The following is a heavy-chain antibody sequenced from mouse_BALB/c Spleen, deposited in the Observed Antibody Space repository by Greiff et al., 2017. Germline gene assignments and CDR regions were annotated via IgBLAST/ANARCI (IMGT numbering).Heavy chain of an antibody. CDR3: ARYDYGGCAY. D-gene: IGHD2-4*01. V-gene: IGHV1S29*02. J-gene: IGHJ3*01. CDR1: GYTFTDYN. Sequence: VQLKESGAELMKPGASVKISCKASGYTFTDYNMHWVKQSHGKSLEWIGYIYPYNGGTGYNQKFKSKATLTVDNSSSTAYMELRSLTSEDSAVYYCARYDYGGCAYWGQGTLVTVSA. CDR2: IYPYNGGT.